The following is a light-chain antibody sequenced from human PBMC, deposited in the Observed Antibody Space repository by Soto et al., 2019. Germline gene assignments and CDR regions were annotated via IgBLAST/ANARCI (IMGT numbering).Light chain of an antibody. CDR1: QTISRY. Sequence: DIQMTQAPSSLSASVGDRVTITCGASQTISRYLNWYQQKPGKAPNLLIYGASTLQSAVPSRFTASGSGTDFTLTIRSLQPEDFATYYCQQSYSTLWTFGQGTKVDI. CDR3: QQSYSTLWT. CDR2: GAS. J-gene: IGKJ1*01. V-gene: IGKV1-39*01.